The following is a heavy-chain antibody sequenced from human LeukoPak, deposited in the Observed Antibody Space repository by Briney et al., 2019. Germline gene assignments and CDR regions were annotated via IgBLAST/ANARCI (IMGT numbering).Heavy chain of an antibody. D-gene: IGHD3-16*01. CDR3: ARPGQLGEYTPYXFDY. CDR1: GFTFTSYW. Sequence: GGSLRLSCAASGFTFTSYWSGWVRQMSGKGLEWMGIIYPGDSDTRYSPSFQGQVTISADKSISTAYLQWRSLKAWDTAMYYCARPGQLGEYTPYXFDYXXXGVXVTVX. V-gene: IGHV5-51*01. J-gene: IGHJ4*02. CDR2: IYPGDSDT.